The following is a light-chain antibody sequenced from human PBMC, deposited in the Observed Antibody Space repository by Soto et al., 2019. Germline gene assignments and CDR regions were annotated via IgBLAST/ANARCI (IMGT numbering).Light chain of an antibody. CDR3: CSLTNGATWV. J-gene: IGLJ3*02. Sequence: QSALTQPASVSGSPGQSITISCTGTNSDVGSHNFVSWYQQYPGKAPKLLIYEASKRPSGLSNRFSGSKSGNTASLTISGLHAEDEADYYCCSLTNGATWVFGAGTKLTVL. CDR1: NSDVGSHNF. V-gene: IGLV2-23*01. CDR2: EAS.